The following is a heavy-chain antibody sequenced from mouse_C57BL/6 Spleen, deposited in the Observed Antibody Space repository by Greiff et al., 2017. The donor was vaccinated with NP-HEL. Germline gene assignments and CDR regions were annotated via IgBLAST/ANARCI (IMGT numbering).Heavy chain of an antibody. CDR1: GFTFSDYG. Sequence: DVMLVESGGGLVKPGGSLKLSCAASGFTFSDYGMHWVRQAPEKGLEWVAYISSGSSTIYYADTVKGRFTISRDNAKNTLFLQMTSLRSEDTAMYYCARGGYDYDELSYAMDYWGQGTSVTVSS. D-gene: IGHD2-4*01. CDR2: ISSGSSTI. V-gene: IGHV5-17*01. CDR3: ARGGYDYDELSYAMDY. J-gene: IGHJ4*01.